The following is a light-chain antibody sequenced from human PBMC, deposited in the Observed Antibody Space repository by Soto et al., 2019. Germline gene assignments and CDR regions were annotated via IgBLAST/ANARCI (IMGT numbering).Light chain of an antibody. V-gene: IGLV1-44*01. CDR3: ATWDDSLNGYV. CDR2: TND. CDR1: SSNIGSHT. J-gene: IGLJ1*01. Sequence: QSVLTQPPSASGTPGQWVTISCSGSSSNIGSHTVNWYQQLPGAAPKLLIQTNDQRPSGVPDRISGSKSATSASLAISGLQSEDEADYYCATWDDSLNGYVFGTGTKLTVL.